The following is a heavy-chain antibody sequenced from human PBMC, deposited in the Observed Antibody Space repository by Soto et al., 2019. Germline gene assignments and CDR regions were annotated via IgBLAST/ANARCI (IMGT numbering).Heavy chain of an antibody. CDR3: ARGRGNYCSSTSCYRGAEYFQH. J-gene: IGHJ1*01. Sequence: SETLSLTCAVYGGSFSGYYWSWIRQPPGKGLEWIGEINHSGSTNYNPSLKSRVTISVDTSKNQFSLKLSSVTAADTAVYYCARGRGNYCSSTSCYRGAEYFQHWGQGTLVTVSS. V-gene: IGHV4-34*01. D-gene: IGHD2-2*02. CDR2: INHSGST. CDR1: GGSFSGYY.